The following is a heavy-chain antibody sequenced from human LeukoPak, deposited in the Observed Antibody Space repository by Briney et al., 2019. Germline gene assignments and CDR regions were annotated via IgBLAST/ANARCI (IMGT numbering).Heavy chain of an antibody. Sequence: GESLKIFCKGSGYSFTSYWISWVRQMPGKGLEWMGRIDPSDSYTNYSPSFQGHVTISADKSISTAYLQWSSLKASDTAMYYCARHGHWNDVDFFDYWGQGTLVTVSS. CDR3: ARHGHWNDVDFFDY. J-gene: IGHJ4*02. D-gene: IGHD1-1*01. CDR1: GYSFTSYW. V-gene: IGHV5-10-1*01. CDR2: IDPSDSYT.